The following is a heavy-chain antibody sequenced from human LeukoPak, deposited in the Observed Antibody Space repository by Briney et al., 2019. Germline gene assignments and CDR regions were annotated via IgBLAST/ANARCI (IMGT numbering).Heavy chain of an antibody. V-gene: IGHV1-69*13. CDR1: GGTFSSYA. Sequence: GASVKVSCTASGGTFSSYAISWVRQAPGQGLEWMGGFIPTFGTANYAQKFQGRVTITADESTSTAYMELSSLRSEDTAVYYCARSTVYYYGMDVWGQGTTVTVSS. D-gene: IGHD4-11*01. J-gene: IGHJ6*02. CDR3: ARSTVYYYGMDV. CDR2: FIPTFGTA.